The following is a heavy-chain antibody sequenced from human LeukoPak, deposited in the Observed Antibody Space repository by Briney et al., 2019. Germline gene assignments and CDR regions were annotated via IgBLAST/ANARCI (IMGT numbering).Heavy chain of an antibody. CDR1: GFTFSSYA. V-gene: IGHV3-23*01. Sequence: GGSLRLSCAASGFTFSSYAMSWVRQAPGKGLEWVSAISGSGGSTYYADSVKGRFTISRDNSKNTLYLQMNSLRVEDTAVYYCAKGPTDEDNCPNDYWGQGTLVTVSS. J-gene: IGHJ4*02. CDR2: ISGSGGST. D-gene: IGHD2-8*01. CDR3: AKGPTDEDNCPNDY.